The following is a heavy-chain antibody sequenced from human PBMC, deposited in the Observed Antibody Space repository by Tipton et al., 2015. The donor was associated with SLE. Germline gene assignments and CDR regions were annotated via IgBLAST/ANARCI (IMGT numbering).Heavy chain of an antibody. CDR2: IYYSGST. J-gene: IGHJ3*02. CDR3: ARRASSSWADAFDI. CDR1: GGSISSYY. Sequence: TLSLTCTVSGGSISSYYWSWIRQPPGKGLEWIGYIYYSGSTNYNPSLKSRVTISVDTSKNQFSLKLSSVTAADTAVYYCARRASSSWADAFDIWGQGTMVTVSS. V-gene: IGHV4-59*01. D-gene: IGHD6-13*01.